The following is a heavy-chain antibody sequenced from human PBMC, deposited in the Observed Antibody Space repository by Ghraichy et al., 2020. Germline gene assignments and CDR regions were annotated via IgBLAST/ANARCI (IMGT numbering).Heavy chain of an antibody. D-gene: IGHD1-7*01. J-gene: IGHJ3*02. CDR3: ARHILNGYNWNYGDAFDI. CDR2: INHSGST. V-gene: IGHV4-34*01. Sequence: SETLSLTCAVYGGSFSGYYWSWIRQPPGKGLEWIGEINHSGSTNYNPSLKSRVTISVDTSKNQFSLKLSSVTAADTAVYYCARHILNGYNWNYGDAFDIWGQGTMVTVSS. CDR1: GGSFSGYY.